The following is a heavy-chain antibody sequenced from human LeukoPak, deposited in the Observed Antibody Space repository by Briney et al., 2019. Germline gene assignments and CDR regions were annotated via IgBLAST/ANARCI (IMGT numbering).Heavy chain of an antibody. D-gene: IGHD5-18*01. Sequence: PSETLSLTCAVYGGSFSGYYWSWIRQPPGKGLEWIGEINHSGSTNYNPSLKSRVTISVDTSKNRFSLKLSSVTAADTAVYYCARGLPRGYSYGCYFDYWGQGTLVTVSS. J-gene: IGHJ4*02. CDR1: GGSFSGYY. CDR2: INHSGST. V-gene: IGHV4-34*01. CDR3: ARGLPRGYSYGCYFDY.